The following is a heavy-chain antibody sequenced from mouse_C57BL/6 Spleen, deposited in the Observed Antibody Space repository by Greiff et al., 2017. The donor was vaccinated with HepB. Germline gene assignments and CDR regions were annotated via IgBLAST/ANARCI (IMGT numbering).Heavy chain of an antibody. CDR2: IYPGSGNT. CDR3: ARSHYYGSSSFAY. D-gene: IGHD1-1*01. Sequence: QVQLKESGAELVRPGASVKLSCKASGYTFTDYYINWVKQRPGQGLEGIARIYPGSGNTYYNEKFKGKATLTAEKSSSTAYMQLSSLTSEDSAVYFCARSHYYGSSSFAYWGQGTLVTVSA. CDR1: GYTFTDYY. J-gene: IGHJ3*01. V-gene: IGHV1-76*01.